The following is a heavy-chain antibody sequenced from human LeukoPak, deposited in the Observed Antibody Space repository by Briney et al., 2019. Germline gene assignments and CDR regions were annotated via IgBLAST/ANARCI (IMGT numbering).Heavy chain of an antibody. D-gene: IGHD3-10*01. J-gene: IGHJ6*02. CDR3: TTALDGSGSYYPGYYGMDV. Sequence: PGGSLRLSCAASGFTFSNAWMSWVRQAPGKGLEWVGRIKSKTDGGTTDYAAPVKGRFTISRDDSKNTLYLQMNSLKTEDTAVYYCTTALDGSGSYYPGYYGMDVWGQGTTVTVSS. CDR1: GFTFSNAW. CDR2: IKSKTDGGTT. V-gene: IGHV3-15*01.